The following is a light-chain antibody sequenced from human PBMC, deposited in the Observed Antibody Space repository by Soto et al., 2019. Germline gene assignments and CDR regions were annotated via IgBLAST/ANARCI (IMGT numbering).Light chain of an antibody. CDR1: TGAVTSGHY. CDR3: LLSYSGARV. Sequence: QAVVTQEPSLTVSPGGTVTLTCGSSTGAVTSGHYPYRFQQKPGQAPRTLVYNTSDKHSWAPARFSGSLLGGKAALTLSGAQPEDEAEYYCLLSYSGARVFGGGTKVTVL. J-gene: IGLJ3*02. V-gene: IGLV7-46*01. CDR2: NTS.